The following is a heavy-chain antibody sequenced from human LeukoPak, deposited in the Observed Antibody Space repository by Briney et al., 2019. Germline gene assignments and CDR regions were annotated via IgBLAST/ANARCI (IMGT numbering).Heavy chain of an antibody. CDR1: GGSISRGSYY. Sequence: PSQTLSLTCTVSGGSISRGSYYWSWIRQPAGKGLEWIGRIYTSGSTNYNPSLKSRVTISVDTSKSQFSLKLSSVTAADTAVYYCARGGAVAGYGMDVWGQGTTVTVSS. D-gene: IGHD6-19*01. CDR2: IYTSGST. V-gene: IGHV4-61*02. CDR3: ARGGAVAGYGMDV. J-gene: IGHJ6*02.